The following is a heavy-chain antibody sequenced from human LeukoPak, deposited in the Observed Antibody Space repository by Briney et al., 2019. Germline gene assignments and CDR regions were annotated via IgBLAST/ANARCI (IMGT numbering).Heavy chain of an antibody. V-gene: IGHV4-59*12. CDR2: VYYSGDR. D-gene: IGHD3-22*01. CDR1: GGSTSGFY. CDR3: ARGASYYYDSSGYRRKNINDY. J-gene: IGHJ4*02. Sequence: SETLSLTCSVSGGSTSGFYWSWIRRPPGKGLEWIGYVYYSGDRNYNPSLKSRVTISVDTSKNQFSLKLSSVTAADTAVYYCARGASYYYDSSGYRRKNINDYWGQGTLVTVSS.